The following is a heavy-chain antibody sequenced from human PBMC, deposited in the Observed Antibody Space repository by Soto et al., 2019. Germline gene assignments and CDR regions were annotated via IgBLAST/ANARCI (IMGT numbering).Heavy chain of an antibody. CDR3: TRPTYSSSSERVYYYYGMDV. Sequence: GGSLRLSCAASGFTFSCSAMHWVRQASGKGLEWVGRIRSKANSYATAYAASVKGRFTISRDDSKNTAYLQMNSLKTEDTAVYYCTRPTYSSSSERVYYYYGMDVWGQGTTVTVSS. CDR2: IRSKANSYAT. D-gene: IGHD6-6*01. J-gene: IGHJ6*02. V-gene: IGHV3-73*01. CDR1: GFTFSCSA.